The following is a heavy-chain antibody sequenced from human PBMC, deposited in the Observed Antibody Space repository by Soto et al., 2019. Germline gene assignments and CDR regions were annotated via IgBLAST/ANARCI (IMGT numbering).Heavy chain of an antibody. CDR1: GFTFSSYA. D-gene: IGHD3-22*01. Sequence: WGSLRLSCAASGFTFSSYAMSWVRQAPGKGLEWVSAISGSGGSTYYADSVKGRFTISRDNSKNTLYLQMNSLRAEDTAVYYCAKHPSMIVVVRQFDYWGQGTLVTVSS. J-gene: IGHJ4*02. CDR3: AKHPSMIVVVRQFDY. V-gene: IGHV3-23*01. CDR2: ISGSGGST.